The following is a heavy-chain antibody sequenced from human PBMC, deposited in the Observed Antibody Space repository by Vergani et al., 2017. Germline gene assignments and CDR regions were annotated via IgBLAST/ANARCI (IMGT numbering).Heavy chain of an antibody. V-gene: IGHV1-2*02. Sequence: QVQLVQSGAEVKKPGAPVKVSCKASGYTFTGYYMHWVRQAPGQGLDWMGWINTNSGGTNYAQKFQGRVTMTRDTSISTAYMELIRLRSDDTAVYYCASGYDSSGHAFDIWGQGTMVTVSS. CDR2: INTNSGGT. J-gene: IGHJ3*02. CDR3: ASGYDSSGHAFDI. CDR1: GYTFTGYY. D-gene: IGHD3-22*01.